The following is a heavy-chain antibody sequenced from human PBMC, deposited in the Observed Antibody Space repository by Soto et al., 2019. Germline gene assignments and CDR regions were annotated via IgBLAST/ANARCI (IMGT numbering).Heavy chain of an antibody. J-gene: IGHJ6*02. CDR1: RLTFSSYA. V-gene: IGHV3-23*01. Sequence: EVHLLESGGGLVQPGGSLRLSCAASRLTFSSYAMSWVRQAPGKGLEWVSAISSSGTSTYSADSVKGRFTISRDNSKNTLYLQMNSLRAEDTAVYYCAKGPTIFGVVITYSFYYGLDVWGQGTTVTVSS. D-gene: IGHD3-3*02. CDR2: ISSSGTST. CDR3: AKGPTIFGVVITYSFYYGLDV.